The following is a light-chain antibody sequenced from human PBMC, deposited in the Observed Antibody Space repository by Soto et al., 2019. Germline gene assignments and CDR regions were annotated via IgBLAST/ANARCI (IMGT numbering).Light chain of an antibody. CDR2: KAS. Sequence: DLQMTQSPSTLSASVGDRVTITCRASQNINIWLAWYQQKPGTAPKLLIYKASTLESGVPSRFSGNGSGTDFTLTISSLQPDDSVTYYCQQYNGLPTWTFGQGTKVEMK. J-gene: IGKJ1*01. CDR3: QQYNGLPTWT. V-gene: IGKV1-5*03. CDR1: QNINIW.